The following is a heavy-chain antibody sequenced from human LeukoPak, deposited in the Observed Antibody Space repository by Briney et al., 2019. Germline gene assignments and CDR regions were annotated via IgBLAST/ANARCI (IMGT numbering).Heavy chain of an antibody. CDR2: INHSGST. J-gene: IGHJ4*02. Sequence: SETLSLTCAVYGGSFSGYYWSWIRQPPGKGLEWIGEINHSGSTNYNPSLKSRVTISVDTSKNQFSLKLSSVTAADTAVYYCARGRGYGENFDYWGQGTLVTVSS. V-gene: IGHV4-34*01. CDR3: ARGRGYGENFDY. CDR1: GGSFSGYY. D-gene: IGHD4-17*01.